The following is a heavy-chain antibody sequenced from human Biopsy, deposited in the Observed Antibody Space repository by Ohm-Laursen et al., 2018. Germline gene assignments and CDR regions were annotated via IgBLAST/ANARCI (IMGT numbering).Heavy chain of an antibody. D-gene: IGHD3-22*01. J-gene: IGHJ4*01. CDR3: VRDRGHYYDKSDYKIGDWV. CDR2: IRGSGLTT. CDR1: GFILNNYG. V-gene: IGHV3-23*01. Sequence: GSLRLSCAASGFILNNYGLSWVRQAPGKGLEWVSAIRGSGLTTFYTDSVKGRFTISRDNSKNTLSLQMNSLRAEDTALYYCVRDRGHYYDKSDYKIGDWVWGHGTLVTVSS.